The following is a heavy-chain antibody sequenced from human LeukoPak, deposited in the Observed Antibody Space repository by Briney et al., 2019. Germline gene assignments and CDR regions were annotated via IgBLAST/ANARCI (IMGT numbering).Heavy chain of an antibody. Sequence: SETLSLTCTVSGGSISSGSYYWSWIRQPAGKGLEWIVRIYTSGSTNYNPSLKSRVTISVDTSKNQFSLKLSSVTAADTAVYYCASASTTHYYYYYGMDVWGQGTTVTVSS. J-gene: IGHJ6*02. V-gene: IGHV4-61*02. CDR1: GGSISSGSYY. CDR2: IYTSGST. D-gene: IGHD1-1*01. CDR3: ASASTTHYYYYYGMDV.